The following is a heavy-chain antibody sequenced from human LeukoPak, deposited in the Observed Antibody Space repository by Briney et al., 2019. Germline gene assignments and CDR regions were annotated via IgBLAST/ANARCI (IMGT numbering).Heavy chain of an antibody. CDR3: ARETGKTSDAFDI. V-gene: IGHV3-53*01. J-gene: IGHJ3*02. Sequence: GGSLRLSCAASGFTVSSNYMSWVRQAPGKGLEWVSVIYSGGSTYYADSVKGRFTISRDNSKSTLYLQMNSLRVEDTAVYYCARETGKTSDAFDIWGQGTMVTVSS. D-gene: IGHD1-14*01. CDR2: IYSGGST. CDR1: GFTVSSNY.